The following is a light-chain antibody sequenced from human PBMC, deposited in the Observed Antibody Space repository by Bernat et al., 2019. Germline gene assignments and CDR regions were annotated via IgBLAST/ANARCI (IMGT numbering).Light chain of an antibody. CDR1: RSNIGSNY. J-gene: IGLJ1*01. CDR2: NNN. CDR3: AAWDDSLSVFYV. V-gene: IGLV1-47*02. Sequence: QSVLTQPPSASGTPGQRVTISCFGSRSNIGSNYVYWYQQLPGTAPKLLIYNNNHRPSGVPDRFSGSKSGTSASLAISGLRSEDEADYYCAAWDDSLSVFYVFGTGTKVTVL.